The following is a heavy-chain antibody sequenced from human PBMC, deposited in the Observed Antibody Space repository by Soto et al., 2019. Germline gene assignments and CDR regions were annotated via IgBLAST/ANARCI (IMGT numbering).Heavy chain of an antibody. J-gene: IGHJ4*02. V-gene: IGHV3-23*04. CDR2: ISGSGRMT. Sequence: EAQLVESGGDLVQPRGSLRLSCAASGFTFRNFAMTWVRQAPGKGLEWVSGISGSGRMTYYAHSVKGRFTDSRDNSKNSLYLQMDSLRAEDTAVYYCSKEAEESVNEPIPGDCWGQGTVVTVSS. D-gene: IGHD1-1*01. CDR3: SKEAEESVNEPIPGDC. CDR1: GFTFRNFA.